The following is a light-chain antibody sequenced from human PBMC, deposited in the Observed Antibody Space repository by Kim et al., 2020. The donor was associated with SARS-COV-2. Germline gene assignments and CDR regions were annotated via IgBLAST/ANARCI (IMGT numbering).Light chain of an antibody. J-gene: IGLJ2*01. CDR1: SSNIGSNY. CDR2: RNN. Sequence: MVTISCSGSSSNIGSNYVYWYQHLPGTAPKLLIYRNNQRPSGVPDRFAGSKSGTSASLAISGLRSEDEADYYCAAWDDSLSADVVFGGGTQLTVL. V-gene: IGLV1-47*01. CDR3: AAWDDSLSADVV.